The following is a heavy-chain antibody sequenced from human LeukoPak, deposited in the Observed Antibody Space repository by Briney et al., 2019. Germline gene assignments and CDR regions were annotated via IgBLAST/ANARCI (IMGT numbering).Heavy chain of an antibody. D-gene: IGHD3-16*01. CDR3: ARDVPGGRNDY. CDR2: VHYSGST. J-gene: IGHJ4*02. Sequence: PSGTLSLTCTVSGVSIIADNKWWSWVRQPPGKGLEWIGEVHYSGSTNYSPSLKSRVTISLDTSKNQFSLNINFVTAADTAVYYCARDVPGGRNDYWGQGTLVTVSS. V-gene: IGHV4-4*02. CDR1: GVSIIADNKW.